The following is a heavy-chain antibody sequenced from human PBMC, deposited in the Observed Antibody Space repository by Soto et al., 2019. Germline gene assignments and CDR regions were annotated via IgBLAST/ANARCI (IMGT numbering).Heavy chain of an antibody. Sequence: EVQLVESGGGLVQPGGSLRLSCAASGFTFSTYWMSWVRQAPGRGLEWVANIKQDGSEIYYVDSVKGRFTISRDNAKNSLYLKMNGLRAGDRAVYYCARLWGWWGYWGQGTLFTVSS. CDR1: GFTFSTYW. V-gene: IGHV3-7*04. CDR3: ARLWGWWGY. CDR2: IKQDGSEI. J-gene: IGHJ4*02. D-gene: IGHD2-15*01.